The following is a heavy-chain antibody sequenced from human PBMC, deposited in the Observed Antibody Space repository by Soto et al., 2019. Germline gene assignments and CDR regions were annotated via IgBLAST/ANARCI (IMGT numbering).Heavy chain of an antibody. CDR3: SRDPLAFHIGGH. CDR2: MSPDGRKR. Sequence: EVQLVESGGGLVQPGGPLRLSCAASGFTFSDYWLSWVRQSPVKGLEWVANMSPDGRKRYYLDSMKGRFTISRDNAKNSQYLQMYRLSAEYTAVYFCSRDPLAFHIGGHWGQGTLVTVSS. V-gene: IGHV3-7*01. CDR1: GFTFSDYW. D-gene: IGHD3-3*02. J-gene: IGHJ4*02.